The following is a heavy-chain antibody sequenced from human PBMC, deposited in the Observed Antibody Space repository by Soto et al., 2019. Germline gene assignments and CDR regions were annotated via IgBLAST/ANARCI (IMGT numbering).Heavy chain of an antibody. CDR1: GGTFSSYA. Sequence: VASVKVSCKASGGTFSSYAISWVRQAPGQGLEWMGGIIPIFGTANYAQKFQGRVTITADESTSTAYMELSSLRSEDTAVYYCARGRGRFLRWFPWWFDPWGQGTLVTVSS. J-gene: IGHJ5*02. D-gene: IGHD2-15*01. CDR2: IIPIFGTA. V-gene: IGHV1-69*13. CDR3: ARGRGRFLRWFPWWFDP.